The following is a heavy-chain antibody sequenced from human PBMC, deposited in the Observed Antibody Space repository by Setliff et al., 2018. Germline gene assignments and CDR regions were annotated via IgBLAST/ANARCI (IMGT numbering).Heavy chain of an antibody. J-gene: IGHJ2*01. D-gene: IGHD1-26*01. CDR2: IYYSGST. CDR3: AREGGGSYLNWYFDL. V-gene: IGHV4-31*03. CDR1: GGSISSGGYY. Sequence: PSETLSLTCTVSGGSISSGGYYWSWIRQRPGKGLEWIGYIYYSGSTYYNPSLKSRVTISVDTSKNQFSLKLSSVTAADTAVYYCAREGGGSYLNWYFDLWGRGTLVTVSS.